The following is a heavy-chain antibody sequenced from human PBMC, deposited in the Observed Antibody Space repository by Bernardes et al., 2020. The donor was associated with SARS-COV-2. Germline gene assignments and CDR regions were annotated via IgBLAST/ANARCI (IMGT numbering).Heavy chain of an antibody. CDR3: ALPPTNYDRYGMDV. J-gene: IGHJ6*02. CDR1: GYPFTGYY. D-gene: IGHD3-22*01. CDR2: INPNSGGT. V-gene: IGHV1-2*02. Sequence: ASVKDSCKASGYPFTGYYIHWVRQAPGQGLEWMGWINPNSGGTNYAQKFQGRVTMTRDTSISTAYMELSRLRSDDTAVYYCALPPTNYDRYGMDVWGQGTTVTVSS.